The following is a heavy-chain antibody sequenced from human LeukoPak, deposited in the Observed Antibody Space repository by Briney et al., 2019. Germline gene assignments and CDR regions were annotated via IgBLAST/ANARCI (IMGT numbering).Heavy chain of an antibody. CDR2: IYSGGTT. V-gene: IGHV3-66*01. Sequence: HTGGSLRLSCAASGYTVSTNYMSWVRQAPGKGLEWVSVIYSGGTTYYADSVKGRFTISRDNSKNTLYLQMNSLRAEDTAVYYCAKLYSSSSADYWGQGTLVTVSS. CDR3: AKLYSSSSADY. CDR1: GYTVSTNY. D-gene: IGHD6-6*01. J-gene: IGHJ4*02.